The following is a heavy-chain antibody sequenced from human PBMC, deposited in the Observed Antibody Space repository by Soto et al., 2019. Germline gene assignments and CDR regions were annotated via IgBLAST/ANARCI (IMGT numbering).Heavy chain of an antibody. CDR1: GFTVSSNY. CDR2: IYSGGST. CDR3: ARLDYYDSSGYLDY. Sequence: GGSLRLSCAASGFTVSSNYMSWVRQAPGKGLEWVSVIYSGGSTCYADSVKGRFTISRDNSKNTLYLQMNSLRAEDTAVYYCARLDYYDSSGYLDYWGQGTLVTVSS. J-gene: IGHJ4*02. D-gene: IGHD3-22*01. V-gene: IGHV3-53*01.